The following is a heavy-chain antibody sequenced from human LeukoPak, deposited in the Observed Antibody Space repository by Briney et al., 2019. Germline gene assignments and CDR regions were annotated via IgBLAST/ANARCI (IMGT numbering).Heavy chain of an antibody. CDR2: INTNTGNP. J-gene: IGHJ5*02. CDR3: ARCSRSYYDFWSGYCNCFDP. Sequence: GASVTVSCKASGYTFTSYAMNWVRQAPGQGLEWMGWINTNTGNPKYAQGFTGRYVFSLDNSDSTAYVQIRSLRDEDTAVYYCARCSRSYYDFWSGYCNCFDPWGQGTLVTVSS. D-gene: IGHD3-3*01. CDR1: GYTFTSYA. V-gene: IGHV7-4-1*02.